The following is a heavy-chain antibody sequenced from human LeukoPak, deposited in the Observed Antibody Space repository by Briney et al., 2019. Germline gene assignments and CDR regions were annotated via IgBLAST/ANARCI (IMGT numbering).Heavy chain of an antibody. D-gene: IGHD3-22*01. Sequence: GGSLRLSCAASGFTFSSYAVSWVRQAPGKGLEWVSAISGSGGSTYYADSVKGRFTISRDNSKNTLYLQMNSLRAEDTAVYYCAKVLPYYYDSSGYYWFDYWGQGTLVTVSS. V-gene: IGHV3-23*01. J-gene: IGHJ4*02. CDR2: ISGSGGST. CDR1: GFTFSSYA. CDR3: AKVLPYYYDSSGYYWFDY.